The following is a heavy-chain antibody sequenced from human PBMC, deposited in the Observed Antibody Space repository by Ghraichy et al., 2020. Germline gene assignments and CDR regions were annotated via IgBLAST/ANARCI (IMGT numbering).Heavy chain of an antibody. V-gene: IGHV3-74*01. J-gene: IGHJ6*02. CDR2: INSDGSST. D-gene: IGHD3-9*01. CDR1: GFTFSSYW. CDR3: ARDKIGYYDILTGYYRGNGMDV. Sequence: GGSLRLSCAASGFTFSSYWMHWVRQAPGKGLVWVSRINSDGSSTSYADSVKGRFTISRDNAKNTLYLQMNSLRAEDTAVYYCARDKIGYYDILTGYYRGNGMDVWGQGTTVTVSS.